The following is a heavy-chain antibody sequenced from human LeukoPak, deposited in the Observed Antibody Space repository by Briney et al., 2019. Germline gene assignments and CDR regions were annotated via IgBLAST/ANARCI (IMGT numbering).Heavy chain of an antibody. CDR2: IYYSWST. Sequence: SETLSLTCTVAGGSIGTYYWSWVRQSPGKGLEWIGYIYYSWSTNYNPSLKSRVTISVDTSKNQFSLKLSSVTAADTAVYYCARKPGRITGTGFDYWGQGTLVTVSS. V-gene: IGHV4-59*01. J-gene: IGHJ4*02. CDR3: ARKPGRITGTGFDY. CDR1: GGSIGTYY. D-gene: IGHD1-20*01.